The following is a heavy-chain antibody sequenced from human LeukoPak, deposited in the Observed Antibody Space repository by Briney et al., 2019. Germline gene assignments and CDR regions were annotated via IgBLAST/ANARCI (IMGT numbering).Heavy chain of an antibody. Sequence: GGSLRLSCAASGFSFITYKMNWVGKAPGKGLDWFSSISSTISYIYYADSVKGRFTISRDNAKNSLYLQMNSLRAEDTAVYYCAGSDTTGYSPREWDYWYFDLWGRGTLVTVSS. CDR2: ISSTISYI. D-gene: IGHD3-9*01. J-gene: IGHJ2*01. CDR1: GFSFITYK. CDR3: AGSDTTGYSPREWDYWYFDL. V-gene: IGHV3-21*01.